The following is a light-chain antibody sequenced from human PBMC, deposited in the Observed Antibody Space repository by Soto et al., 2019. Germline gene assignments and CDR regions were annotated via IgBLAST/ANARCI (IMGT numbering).Light chain of an antibody. CDR2: GAS. J-gene: IGKJ4*01. CDR3: QQYSTSRLT. Sequence: EIVLTQSPGTLSLSPGERATLSCRASQSVTSSYLAWYQQKPGQAPRLLISGASSRATGIPDRFSGSGSGTDFTLTISRLEPEDFAVYYCQQYSTSRLTYGRGTKVDIK. V-gene: IGKV3-20*01. CDR1: QSVTSSY.